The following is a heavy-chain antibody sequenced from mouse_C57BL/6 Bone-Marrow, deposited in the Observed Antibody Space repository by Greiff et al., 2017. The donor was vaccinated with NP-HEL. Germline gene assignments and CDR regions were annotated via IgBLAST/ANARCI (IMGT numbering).Heavy chain of an antibody. J-gene: IGHJ2*01. CDR1: GFTFTDYE. CDR3: TRIRHYFDD. Sequence: VKLQESGAELVRPGASVTLSCKASGFTFTDYEMHWVKQTPVHGLEWVGAIDPEAGGTAYTQKFKGKAILTADKSSSTAYMELRSLTSDDSAVYYCTRIRHYFDDWGQGTTLTVSS. CDR2: IDPEAGGT. V-gene: IGHV1-15*01.